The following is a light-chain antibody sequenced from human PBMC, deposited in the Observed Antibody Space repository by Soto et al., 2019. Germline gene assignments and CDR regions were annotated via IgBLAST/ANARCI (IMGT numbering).Light chain of an antibody. Sequence: PGERATLSSRASQSVSSSYLTWCQQKPGRAPRLLIFGASGRATGIPDRFSGSGSGTDFTLTISRLEPEDFAVYDCQQYGSSPWTFDQGTKVDSK. CDR2: GAS. CDR1: QSVSSSY. V-gene: IGKV3-20*01. J-gene: IGKJ1*01. CDR3: QQYGSSPWT.